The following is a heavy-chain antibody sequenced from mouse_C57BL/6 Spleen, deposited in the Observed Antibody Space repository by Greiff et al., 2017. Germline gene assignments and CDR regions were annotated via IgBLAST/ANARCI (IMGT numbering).Heavy chain of an antibody. V-gene: IGHV3-6*01. CDR1: GYSITSGYY. CDR2: ISYDGSN. J-gene: IGHJ1*03. CDR3: ARDYYGSSYGYFDV. D-gene: IGHD1-1*01. Sequence: EVQRAESGPGLVKPSQSLSLTCSVTGYSITSGYYWNWIRQFPGNKLEWMGYISYDGSNNYNPSLKNRISITRDTSKNQFFLKLNSVTTEDTATYYCARDYYGSSYGYFDVWGTGTTVTVSS.